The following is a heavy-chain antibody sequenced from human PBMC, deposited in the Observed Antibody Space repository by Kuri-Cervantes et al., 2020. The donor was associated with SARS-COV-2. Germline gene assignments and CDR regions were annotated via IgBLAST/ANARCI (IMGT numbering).Heavy chain of an antibody. CDR1: GFTVSSNY. CDR3: AKAALGYCSGGSCYNNWFDP. D-gene: IGHD2-15*01. CDR2: IYSGGST. J-gene: IGHJ5*02. Sequence: GESLKISCAASGFTVSSNYMSWVRQAPGKGLEWVSVIYSGGSTYYADSVKGRFTISRDNAKNSLYLQMNSLRAEDTAVYYCAKAALGYCSGGSCYNNWFDPWGQGTLVTVSS. V-gene: IGHV3-53*01.